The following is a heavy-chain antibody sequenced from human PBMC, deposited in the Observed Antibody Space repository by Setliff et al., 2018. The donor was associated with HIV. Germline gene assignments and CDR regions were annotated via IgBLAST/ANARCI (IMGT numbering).Heavy chain of an antibody. CDR2: INPNSGGT. CDR3: ARDYYDSSGYIFFPGLPDY. CDR1: GYTFTGYY. D-gene: IGHD3-22*01. J-gene: IGHJ4*02. V-gene: IGHV1-2*02. Sequence: ASVKVSCKASGYTFTGYYMHWVRQAPGQGLEWMGWINPNSGGTNYAQKFQGRVTMTRDTSISTTYMEVSSLRSEDTAVYYCARDYYDSSGYIFFPGLPDYWGQGTLVTVSS.